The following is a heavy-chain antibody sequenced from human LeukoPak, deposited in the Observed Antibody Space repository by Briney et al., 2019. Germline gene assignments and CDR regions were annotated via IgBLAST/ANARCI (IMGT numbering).Heavy chain of an antibody. J-gene: IGHJ4*02. CDR1: GFTFSSYA. CDR3: AKELSGWAAAIYFDH. V-gene: IGHV3-23*01. D-gene: IGHD2-2*01. Sequence: GGSLRLSCAAPGFTFSSYATSWVRQAPGKGLEWVSAISGSGGSTYYADSVKGRFTISRDNSKNTLYLQMNSLRAEDTAVYYCAKELSGWAAAIYFDHWGQGTLVTVSS. CDR2: ISGSGGST.